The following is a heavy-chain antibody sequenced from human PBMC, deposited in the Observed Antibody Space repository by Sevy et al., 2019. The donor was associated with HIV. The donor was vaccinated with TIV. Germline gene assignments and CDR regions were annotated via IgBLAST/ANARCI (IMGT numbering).Heavy chain of an antibody. Sequence: SETLSLTCAVYGGSFSNDDWSWIRQPPGNGLEWIGEINHSGRTNYNPSLKSRVTISIDTSKNQFSLKLTSVTAADTAVYYCARWRGTRVTMMVVVTTGYFLNSGQGALVTVSS. J-gene: IGHJ4*02. V-gene: IGHV4-34*01. D-gene: IGHD3-22*01. CDR3: ARWRGTRVTMMVVVTTGYFLN. CDR1: GGSFSNDD. CDR2: INHSGRT.